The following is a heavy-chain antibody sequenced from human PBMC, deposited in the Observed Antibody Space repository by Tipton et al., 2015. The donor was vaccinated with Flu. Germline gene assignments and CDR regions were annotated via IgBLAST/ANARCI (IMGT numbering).Heavy chain of an antibody. CDR2: VYYSGST. Sequence: LRLSCTVSGGSISSSSYYWGWIRQPPGKGLEWIGSVYYSGSTYYNPSLKSRVTISVDTSKNQFSLKLSSVTAAATAVYYCASYYGSGSNAFDIWGQGTMVTVSS. D-gene: IGHD3-10*01. CDR3: ASYYGSGSNAFDI. CDR1: GGSISSSSYY. V-gene: IGHV4-39*07. J-gene: IGHJ3*02.